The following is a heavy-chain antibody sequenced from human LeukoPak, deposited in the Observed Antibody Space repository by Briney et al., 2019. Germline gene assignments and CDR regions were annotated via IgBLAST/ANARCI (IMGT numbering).Heavy chain of an antibody. CDR1: GFAFNDYT. CDR2: ITWDGGSK. Sequence: GGSLRLSCAASGFAFNDYTMHWVRQAPEKGLEWVSLITWDGGSKYYADSVKGRFTISRDNNKNSLYLQMNGLRTEDTALYYCAKDGVDNWFDSWGQGTLVTVSS. D-gene: IGHD3-3*01. CDR3: AKDGVDNWFDS. V-gene: IGHV3-43*01. J-gene: IGHJ5*01.